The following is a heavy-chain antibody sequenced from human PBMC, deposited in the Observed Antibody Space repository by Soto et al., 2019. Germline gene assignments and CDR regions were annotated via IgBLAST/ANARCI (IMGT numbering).Heavy chain of an antibody. D-gene: IGHD3-16*01. V-gene: IGHV4-59*01. CDR1: SGSISSYY. J-gene: IGHJ4*02. Sequence: SETLSLTCTVSSGSISSYYWSWIRQPPGKGLEWIGYIYYSGSTNYNPSLKSRVTISVDTSKNQFSLKLSSVTAADTAVYYCARRYGGNFDYWGQGTLVTVSS. CDR2: IYYSGST. CDR3: ARRYGGNFDY.